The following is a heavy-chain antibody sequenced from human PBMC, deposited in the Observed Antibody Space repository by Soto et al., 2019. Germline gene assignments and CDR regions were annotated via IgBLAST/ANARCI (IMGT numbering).Heavy chain of an antibody. Sequence: QVQLVQSGAEVKKPGASVKVSCKASGYTFTRYDINWVRQATGQGLEWMGWMSPNSGYTGCAQKFQGRVTMPRNTSISTAYMELSSLRSGDTAVYYCARGVNDFGVVTLDYWGQGALVTVSS. CDR3: ARGVNDFGVVTLDY. CDR1: GYTFTRYD. J-gene: IGHJ4*02. V-gene: IGHV1-8*01. D-gene: IGHD3-3*01. CDR2: MSPNSGYT.